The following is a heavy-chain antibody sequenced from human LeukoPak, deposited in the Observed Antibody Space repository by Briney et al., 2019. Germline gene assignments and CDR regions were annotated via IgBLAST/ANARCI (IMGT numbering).Heavy chain of an antibody. J-gene: IGHJ5*02. V-gene: IGHV4-59*01. CDR2: IYYSGST. Sequence: PGGSLRLSCAASGFTFSSYAMSWIRQPPGKGLEWIGYIYYSGSTNYNPSLKSRVTISVDTSKNQFSLKLSSVTAADTAVYYCARWSDYYGSGNWFDPWGQGTLVTVSS. CDR3: ARWSDYYGSGNWFDP. CDR1: GFTFSSYA. D-gene: IGHD3-10*01.